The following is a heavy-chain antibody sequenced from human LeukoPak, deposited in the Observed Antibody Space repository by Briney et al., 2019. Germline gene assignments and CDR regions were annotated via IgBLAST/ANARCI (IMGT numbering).Heavy chain of an antibody. V-gene: IGHV1-69*13. CDR1: GGIFRSYV. CDR3: ARGLYCSSSTSCYDYGMDV. D-gene: IGHD2-2*01. J-gene: IGHJ6*02. CDR2: LIPILGTQ. Sequence: ASVHVSCKSSGGIFRSYVLNWVRQAPGKGREGMGGLIPILGTQKLGQNLQGRVTITADESTSTGYMELSSLRYEDTAVYYCARGLYCSSSTSCYDYGMDVWGQGTTVTVSS.